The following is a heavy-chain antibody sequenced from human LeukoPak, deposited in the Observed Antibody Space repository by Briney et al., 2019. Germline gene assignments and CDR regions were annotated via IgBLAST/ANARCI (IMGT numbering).Heavy chain of an antibody. Sequence: SETLSLTCAVYGGSFSGYYWSWIRQPPGKGLEWIGEINHSGRTNYNPSLKSRVTISVDTSKNQFSLKLSSVTAADTAVYYCARGRGSYWGQGTLVTVSS. J-gene: IGHJ4*02. CDR1: GGSFSGYY. CDR2: INHSGRT. CDR3: ARGRGSY. V-gene: IGHV4-34*01.